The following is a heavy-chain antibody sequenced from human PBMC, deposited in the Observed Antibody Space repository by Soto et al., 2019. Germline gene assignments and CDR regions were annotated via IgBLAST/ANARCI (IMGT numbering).Heavy chain of an antibody. CDR2: ISGSGDST. CDR3: AKEAIGYYGSGSYDCFDP. D-gene: IGHD3-10*01. Sequence: EVQLLESGGGLVQPGGSLRLSCAASGFTFSTYAMSWVRQAPGKGLKWVSSISGSGDSTYYADSVKGRFTISRDNSKNTLYLQMNSLRGDDTAVYYCAKEAIGYYGSGSYDCFDPWGQGTLVTVSS. V-gene: IGHV3-23*01. CDR1: GFTFSTYA. J-gene: IGHJ5*02.